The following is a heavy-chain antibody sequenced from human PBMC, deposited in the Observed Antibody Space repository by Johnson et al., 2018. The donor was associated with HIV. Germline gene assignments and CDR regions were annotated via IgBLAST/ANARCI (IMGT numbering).Heavy chain of an antibody. CDR3: AKEDPVRGYSGYVDAFDI. CDR1: GFTFSNAW. CDR2: IKSKTDGGTT. Sequence: VQLVESGGGLVKPGGSLRLSCAASGFTFSNAWMSWVRQAPGKGLEWVGRIKSKTDGGTTDYAAPVKGRFTISRDDSKNSLYLQMNSLRAEDTAVYYCAKEDPVRGYSGYVDAFDIWGQGTMVTVSS. J-gene: IGHJ3*02. V-gene: IGHV3-15*05. D-gene: IGHD5-12*01.